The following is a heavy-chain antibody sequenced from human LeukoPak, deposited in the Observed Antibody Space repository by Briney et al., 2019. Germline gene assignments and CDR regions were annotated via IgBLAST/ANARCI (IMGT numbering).Heavy chain of an antibody. CDR3: ASQANYYDSSGYFHP. CDR2: IYYSGST. D-gene: IGHD3-22*01. J-gene: IGHJ1*01. V-gene: IGHV4-31*03. CDR1: GDSINSGGSY. Sequence: SETLFLTCTVSGDSINSGGSYCSWIRQHPGRGLEWIGYIYYSGSTYYNPSLRSRVTISLDTSNNQFSLKLSSVTAAVTAVYYCASQANYYDSSGYFHPWGQGTLVT.